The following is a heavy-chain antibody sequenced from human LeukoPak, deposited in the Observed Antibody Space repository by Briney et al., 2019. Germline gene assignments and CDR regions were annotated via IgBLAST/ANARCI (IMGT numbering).Heavy chain of an antibody. D-gene: IGHD3-22*01. CDR2: LYSGGST. CDR3: ARLSDSSIYGAFDI. V-gene: IGHV3-66*02. Sequence: GGSLRLSCAASGFTVSSNYMGWVRQAPGKGLEWVSVLYSGGSTYYPDSVKGRFTISRDNSQNTLNLQMDSLRPEDTAVYYCARLSDSSIYGAFDIWGHGTMVTVSP. J-gene: IGHJ3*02. CDR1: GFTVSSNY.